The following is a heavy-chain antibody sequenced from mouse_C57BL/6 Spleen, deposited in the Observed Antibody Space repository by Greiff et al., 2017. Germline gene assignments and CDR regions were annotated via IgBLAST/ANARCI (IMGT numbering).Heavy chain of an antibody. J-gene: IGHJ1*03. CDR3: AREVYYGNYSPCFDV. Sequence: QVQLQQSGAELVRPGTSVKVSCKASGYAFTNYLIEWVKQRPGQGLEWIGVINPGSGGTNYNEKFKGKVTLTADKSSSTAYMQLSSLTSEDSAVYFCAREVYYGNYSPCFDVWGTGTTVTVSS. D-gene: IGHD2-1*01. V-gene: IGHV1-54*01. CDR1: GYAFTNYL. CDR2: INPGSGGT.